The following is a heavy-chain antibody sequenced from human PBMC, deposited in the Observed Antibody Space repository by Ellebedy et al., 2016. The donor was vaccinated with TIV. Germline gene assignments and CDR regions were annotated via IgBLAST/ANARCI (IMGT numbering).Heavy chain of an antibody. J-gene: IGHJ4*02. Sequence: ASVKVSCKTSGFTFTTYTLYWMRQAPGQGPEWMGRINAANGDTKYSQKFQGRVIISSDTSAKTVYMEMNSLNSEDTAVYYCARGAVGTFDYWGQGTLVTVSS. CDR3: ARGAVGTFDY. V-gene: IGHV1-3*01. CDR2: INAANGDT. D-gene: IGHD1-26*01. CDR1: GFTFTTYT.